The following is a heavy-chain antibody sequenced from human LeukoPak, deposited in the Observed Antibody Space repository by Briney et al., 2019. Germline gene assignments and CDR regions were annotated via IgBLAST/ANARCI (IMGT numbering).Heavy chain of an antibody. CDR3: AKELSPFMITFGGVIVSHGAFDI. D-gene: IGHD3-16*02. V-gene: IGHV3-53*01. J-gene: IGHJ3*02. CDR1: GFTVSSNY. CDR2: IYSGGST. Sequence: GGSLRLSCAASGFTVSSNYMSWVRQAPGKGLEWVSVIYSGGSTYYADSVKGRFTISRDNSKNTLYLQMNSLRAEDTAVYYCAKELSPFMITFGGVIVSHGAFDIWGQGTMVTVSS.